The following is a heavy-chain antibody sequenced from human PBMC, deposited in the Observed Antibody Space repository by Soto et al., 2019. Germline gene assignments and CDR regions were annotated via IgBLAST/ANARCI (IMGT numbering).Heavy chain of an antibody. V-gene: IGHV3-9*01. D-gene: IGHD3-16*01. CDR1: GFTFDNYA. Sequence: PVGSLRLSCAASGFTFDNYAMYWVRQAPGKGLEWVSGIGWNSYTINYADSVKGRFTISRDNAKNSLYLQMNSLRAEDTALYYCARGYSGFGASSYFDYWGQGTLVTVSS. CDR3: ARGYSGFGASSYFDY. J-gene: IGHJ4*02. CDR2: IGWNSYTI.